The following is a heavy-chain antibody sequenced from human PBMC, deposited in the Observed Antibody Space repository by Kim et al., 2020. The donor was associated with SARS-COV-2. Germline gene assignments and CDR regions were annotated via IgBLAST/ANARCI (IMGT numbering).Heavy chain of an antibody. J-gene: IGHJ4*02. D-gene: IGHD4-17*01. V-gene: IGHV4-30-2*04. Sequence: TPSLKSRVTISVDTSKNQFSLKLSSVTAADTAVYYCARGAYGDYGYFDYWGQGTLVTVSS. CDR3: ARGAYGDYGYFDY.